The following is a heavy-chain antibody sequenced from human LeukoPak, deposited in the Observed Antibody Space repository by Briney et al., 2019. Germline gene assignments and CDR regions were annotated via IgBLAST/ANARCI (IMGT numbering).Heavy chain of an antibody. CDR2: ISGSGGST. Sequence: PGGSLTLSCAASGFTFSSYGMSWIRQAPGKGLEWVSAISGSGGSTYYADSVKGRFTISRDNSKNTLYLQMNSLRAEDTAVYYCAKDREYYYDSSGSPLDYWGQGTLVTVSS. V-gene: IGHV3-23*01. J-gene: IGHJ4*02. CDR1: GFTFSSYG. D-gene: IGHD3-22*01. CDR3: AKDREYYYDSSGSPLDY.